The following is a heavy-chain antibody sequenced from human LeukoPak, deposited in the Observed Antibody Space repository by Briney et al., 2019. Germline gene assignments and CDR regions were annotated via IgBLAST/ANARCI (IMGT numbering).Heavy chain of an antibody. V-gene: IGHV2-70*01. J-gene: IGHJ6*02. D-gene: IGHD2-15*01. CDR3: ARSGRGWSYYYYGMDV. CDR2: IDWDDDK. CDR1: GFSLSTSGMC. Sequence: ESGPALVKPTQTLTLTCTFSGFSLSTSGMCVSWIRQPPGKALEWLALIDWDDDKYYSTSLKTRLTISKDTSKNQVVLTMTNMDPVDTATYYCARSGRGWSYYYYGMDVWGQGTTVTVSS.